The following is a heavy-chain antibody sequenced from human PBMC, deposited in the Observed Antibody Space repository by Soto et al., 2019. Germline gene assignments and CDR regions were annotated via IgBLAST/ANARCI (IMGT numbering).Heavy chain of an antibody. CDR3: ARDIVVVPAARYYYYGMDV. Sequence: GGSLRLSCAASGFTFSSYAMHWVRQAPGKGLEWVAVISYDGSNKYYADSVKGRFTISRDNSKNTLYLQMNSLRAEDTAVYYCARDIVVVPAARYYYYGMDVWGQGTTVTVSS. CDR2: ISYDGSNK. D-gene: IGHD2-2*01. J-gene: IGHJ6*02. CDR1: GFTFSSYA. V-gene: IGHV3-30-3*01.